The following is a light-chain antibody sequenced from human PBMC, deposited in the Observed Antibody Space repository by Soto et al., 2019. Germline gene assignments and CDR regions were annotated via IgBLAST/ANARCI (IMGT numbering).Light chain of an antibody. CDR1: QSVSSN. CDR2: GAS. V-gene: IGKV3-15*01. Sequence: EIVMTQSPATLSVSPGERATLSCRASQSVSSNLAWYQQKPGQAPRLLIYGASTRATGIPARFSGSGSGTDFTLTISSLQSEDFAVYYCQQYNNWPPTFGQGTKVEI. CDR3: QQYNNWPPT. J-gene: IGKJ1*01.